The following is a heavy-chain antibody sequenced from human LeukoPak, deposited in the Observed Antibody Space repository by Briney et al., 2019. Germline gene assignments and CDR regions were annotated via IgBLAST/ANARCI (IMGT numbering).Heavy chain of an antibody. CDR3: ARDLSRDIVVVPAAIVAFDI. D-gene: IGHD2-2*01. Sequence: GASVKVSCKASGGTFSSYAISWVRQAPGQGLEWMGRIIPIFGTANYAQKFQGRVTITADESTSTAYMELSSLRSEDTAVYYCARDLSRDIVVVPAAIVAFDIWGQGTMVTVSS. CDR2: IIPIFGTA. J-gene: IGHJ3*02. V-gene: IGHV1-69*13. CDR1: GGTFSSYA.